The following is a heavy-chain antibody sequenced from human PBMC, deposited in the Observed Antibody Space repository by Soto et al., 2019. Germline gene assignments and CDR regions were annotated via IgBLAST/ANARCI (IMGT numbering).Heavy chain of an antibody. CDR3: TTDTGTYRDY. Sequence: PGGSLRLSCVASGLRFTSYGMSWVRQAPGRGLEWVSSITSGSGVTFYADSVKGRFTISRDNAKNSLPLKMNSLRAEDPAVYHCTTDTGTYRDYWGLGPLVTVSS. V-gene: IGHV3-21*01. D-gene: IGHD1-7*01. J-gene: IGHJ4*02. CDR2: ITSGSGVT. CDR1: GLRFTSYG.